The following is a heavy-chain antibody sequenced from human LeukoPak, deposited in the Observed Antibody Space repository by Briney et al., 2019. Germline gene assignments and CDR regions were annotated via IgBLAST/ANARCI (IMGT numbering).Heavy chain of an antibody. CDR2: ISGSGGST. Sequence: GGSLRLSCAASGFTFSTYAMSWVRQAPGKGLEWVSGISGSGGSTDYADSVKGRFTISRDNSKNTLYLQMNSLRAEDTAVYFCSKRSLNYYGSGPLDYWGRGTLVTVSS. V-gene: IGHV3-23*01. D-gene: IGHD3-10*01. CDR1: GFTFSTYA. CDR3: SKRSLNYYGSGPLDY. J-gene: IGHJ4*02.